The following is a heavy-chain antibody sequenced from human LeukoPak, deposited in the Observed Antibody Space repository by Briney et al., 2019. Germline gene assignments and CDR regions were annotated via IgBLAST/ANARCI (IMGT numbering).Heavy chain of an antibody. D-gene: IGHD5-18*01. CDR3: ARDWSTAIVTGGDFDY. CDR2: IKQDGSEK. J-gene: IGHJ4*02. CDR1: GFTFSSYW. Sequence: LSGGSLRLSCAASGFTFSSYWMSWVRQAPGKGLEWVANIKQDGSEKYYVDSVKGRFTISRDNAKNSLYLQMNSLRAEDTAVYYCARDWSTAIVTGGDFDYWGQGTLVTVSS. V-gene: IGHV3-7*01.